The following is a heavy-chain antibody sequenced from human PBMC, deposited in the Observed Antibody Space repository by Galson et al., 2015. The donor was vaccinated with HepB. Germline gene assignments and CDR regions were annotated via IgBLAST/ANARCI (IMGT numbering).Heavy chain of an antibody. CDR2: INPNSGGT. V-gene: IGHV1-2*04. CDR3: ARDPGIYCSSTSCPIYYYGMDV. CDR1: GYTFTGYY. Sequence: SCKASGYTFTGYYMHWVRQAPGQGLEWMGWINPNSGGTNYAQKFQGWVTMTRDTSISTAYMELSRLRSDDTAVYYCARDPGIYCSSTSCPIYYYGMDVWGQGTTVTVSS. D-gene: IGHD2-2*01. J-gene: IGHJ6*02.